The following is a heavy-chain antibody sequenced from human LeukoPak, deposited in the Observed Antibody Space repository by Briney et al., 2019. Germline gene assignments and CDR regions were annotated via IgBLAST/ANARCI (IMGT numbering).Heavy chain of an antibody. J-gene: IGHJ5*02. D-gene: IGHD3-10*01. CDR2: INSDGSST. CDR1: GFTFSSYW. CDR3: ARGYLEAYYYGSGSYQRFDP. Sequence: PGGSLRLSCAASGFTFSSYWMHWVRPAPGKGLVWVSRINSDGSSTSYADSVKGRFTISRDNAKNTLYLQMNSLRAEDTAVYYCARGYLEAYYYGSGSYQRFDPWGQGTLVTVSS. V-gene: IGHV3-74*01.